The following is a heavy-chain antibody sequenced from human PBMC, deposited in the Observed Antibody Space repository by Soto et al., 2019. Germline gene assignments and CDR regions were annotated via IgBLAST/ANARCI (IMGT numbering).Heavy chain of an antibody. CDR2: INHRGST. Sequence: SETLSLTCGVYVGSFSGYYWSWIRQPPGKGLEWIGEINHRGSTNYNPSLKSRVTISVDTSKNQFSLKLSSVTAADTAVYYCARSTYSGTIFDYWVQGTLVTISS. CDR3: ARSTYSGTIFDY. J-gene: IGHJ4*02. D-gene: IGHD1-26*01. CDR1: VGSFSGYY. V-gene: IGHV4-34*01.